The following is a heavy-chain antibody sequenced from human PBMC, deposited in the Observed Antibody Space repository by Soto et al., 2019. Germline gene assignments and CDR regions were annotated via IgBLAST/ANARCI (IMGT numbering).Heavy chain of an antibody. J-gene: IGHJ4*02. CDR3: AIASFDYLWLYDY. V-gene: IGHV4-31*03. CDR1: GASISSGNYY. CDR2: IYHRGTT. Sequence: QVQLQESGPGLVKPSQTLSLTCTVSGASISSGNYYWNWVRQYPGKGLEWVGYIYHRGTTYYNPSLKSRLSISLDTSKNQFSLKVSSVTAEDTAVYYCAIASFDYLWLYDYWGQGTLVTVSS. D-gene: IGHD3-9*01.